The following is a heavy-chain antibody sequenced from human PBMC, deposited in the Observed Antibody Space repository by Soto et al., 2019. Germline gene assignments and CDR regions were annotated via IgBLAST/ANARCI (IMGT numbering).Heavy chain of an antibody. V-gene: IGHV3-74*01. D-gene: IGHD1-1*01. CDR1: EFTFSIYW. Sequence: EVQLVESGGGLVQPGGALRLSCEASEFTFSIYWMYWVRQAPGKGLVWVSRSHSDGTTTYADSVKGGFTSSSNNANSTENPNMTILRHEDTALSYDYFVGRLENPPTYQHFDYWGQGALVTVSS. CDR2: SHSDGTT. J-gene: IGHJ4*02. CDR3: YFVGRLENPPTYQHFDY.